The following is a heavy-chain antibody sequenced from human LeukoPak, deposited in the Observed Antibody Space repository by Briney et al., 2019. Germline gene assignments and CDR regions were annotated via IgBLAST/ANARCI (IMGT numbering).Heavy chain of an antibody. Sequence: PSETLSLTCTVSGASISSYYWSWIRQPPGKGLEWIGCISYSGSPNYNPSLKSRVTISADTSKNQFSLNLSSVTAADTAVYYCARVGHIVAAGTYDWWGQGTLVTVSS. CDR3: ARVGHIVAAGTYDW. CDR2: ISYSGSP. D-gene: IGHD6-13*01. V-gene: IGHV4-59*08. CDR1: GASISSYY. J-gene: IGHJ4*02.